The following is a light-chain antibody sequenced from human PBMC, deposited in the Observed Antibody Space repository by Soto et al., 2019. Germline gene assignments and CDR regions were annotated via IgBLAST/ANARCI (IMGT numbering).Light chain of an antibody. J-gene: IGKJ3*01. CDR3: QQYYTPPRIT. Sequence: DIVMTQSPDSLAVSLGERATINCKSSQSVLYSSNNKNYLAWYQQKPGQPPKLLIYWASTRESGVPDRFSGSGVGTDFTLTISSRQAEDVAVYYCQQYYTPPRITFGPGTKVDI. CDR2: WAS. V-gene: IGKV4-1*01. CDR1: QSVLYSSNNKNY.